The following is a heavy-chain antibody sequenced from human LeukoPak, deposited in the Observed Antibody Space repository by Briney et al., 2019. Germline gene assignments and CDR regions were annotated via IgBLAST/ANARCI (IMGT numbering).Heavy chain of an antibody. D-gene: IGHD3-16*02. V-gene: IGHV4-34*01. CDR3: ARDRTFAGVIVHHY. CDR2: INHSGST. J-gene: IGHJ4*02. CDR1: GGSFSGYY. Sequence: KPSETLSLTCAVYGGSFSGYYWSWIRQPPGKGLEWIGEINHSGSTNYNPSLKSRVTMSVDTSKNQFSLKLSSVTAADTAVYYCARDRTFAGVIVHHYWGQGTLVTASS.